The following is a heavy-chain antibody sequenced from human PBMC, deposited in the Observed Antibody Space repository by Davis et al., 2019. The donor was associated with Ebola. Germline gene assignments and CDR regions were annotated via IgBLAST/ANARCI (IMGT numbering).Heavy chain of an antibody. CDR2: ISGSGGST. CDR1: GFTFSSYA. J-gene: IGHJ4*02. V-gene: IGHV3-23*01. Sequence: PGGSLRLSCAASGFTFSSYAMSWVRQAPGKGLEWVSAISGSGGSTYYADSVKGRFTISRDNSKNTLYLQMNSLRAEDTAVYYCAKDLRGGRKAVAGPFDYWGQGTLVTVSS. CDR3: AKDLRGGRKAVAGPFDY. D-gene: IGHD6-19*01.